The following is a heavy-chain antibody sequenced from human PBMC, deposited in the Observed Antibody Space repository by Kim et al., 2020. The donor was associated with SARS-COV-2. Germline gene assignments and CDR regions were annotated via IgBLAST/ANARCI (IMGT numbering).Heavy chain of an antibody. V-gene: IGHV4-39*01. D-gene: IGHD3-22*01. CDR3: ASISYDSSGCFDY. J-gene: IGHJ4*02. Sequence: YHPSLKGQVTISVDTSKNQFSLKLSSVTAADTAVYYCASISYDSSGCFDYWGQGTLVTVSS.